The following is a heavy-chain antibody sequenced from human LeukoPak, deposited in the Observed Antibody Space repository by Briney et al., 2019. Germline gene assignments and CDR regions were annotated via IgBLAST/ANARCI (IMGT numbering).Heavy chain of an antibody. Sequence: GGSLRLSCAASGFTFSSYGMHWVRQAPGKGLEWVAVIWYDGTNTYYADSVKGRFTISRDNSKNTLYLQMNSLRAEDTAVYYCARDRGYCSGGSCYLDYWGQGTLVTVSS. CDR1: GFTFSSYG. J-gene: IGHJ4*02. CDR2: IWYDGTNT. V-gene: IGHV3-33*01. D-gene: IGHD2-15*01. CDR3: ARDRGYCSGGSCYLDY.